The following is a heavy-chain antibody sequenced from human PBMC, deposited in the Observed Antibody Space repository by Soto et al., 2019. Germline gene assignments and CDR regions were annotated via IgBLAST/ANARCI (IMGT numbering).Heavy chain of an antibody. CDR2: IYWDDDK. CDR3: AHSRCGGDCLRSYSSHYYYRMDV. D-gene: IGHD2-21*02. CDR1: GFSLSTGGVG. V-gene: IGHV2-5*02. Sequence: QITLKESGPTLVKPTQTLTLTCTFSGFSLSTGGVGVGWIRQPPGKALEWLALIYWDDDKRYSPSLKSSLTVTKDTSKNQVVLTMTNMDPVDTATYYCAHSRCGGDCLRSYSSHYYYRMDVWGQGTTVTVSS. J-gene: IGHJ6*02.